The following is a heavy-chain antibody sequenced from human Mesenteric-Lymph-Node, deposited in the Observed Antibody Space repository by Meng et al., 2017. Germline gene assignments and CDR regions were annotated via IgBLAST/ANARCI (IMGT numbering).Heavy chain of an antibody. CDR2: IKQGGNEK. J-gene: IGHJ3*01. CDR3: ARGSLGAFDV. V-gene: IGHV3-7*01. CDR1: GFTFSSHW. Sequence: GESLKISCAASGFTFSSHWMNWVRQAPGKGLEWVANIKQGGNEKNYVDSVKGRFTISRDDAKSSMYLQMNSLRAEDTAVYYCARGSLGAFDVWGQGRMVTVSS.